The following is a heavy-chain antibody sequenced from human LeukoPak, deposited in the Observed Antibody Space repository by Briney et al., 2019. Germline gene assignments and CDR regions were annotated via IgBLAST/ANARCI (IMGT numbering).Heavy chain of an antibody. J-gene: IGHJ4*02. CDR2: IYYSGST. CDR3: ARGAVYGDYELGYFDY. CDR1: GGSISSYY. D-gene: IGHD4-17*01. Sequence: SETLSLTCTVSGGSISSYYWGWIRQPPGKGLEWIGYIYYSGSTNYNPSLKSRVTISVDTSKNQFSLKLNSVTAADTAVYYCARGAVYGDYELGYFDYWGQGTLVTVSS. V-gene: IGHV4-59*01.